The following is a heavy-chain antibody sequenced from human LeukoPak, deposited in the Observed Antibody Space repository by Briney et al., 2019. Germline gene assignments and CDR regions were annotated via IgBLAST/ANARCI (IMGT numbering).Heavy chain of an antibody. Sequence: SETLSLTCTVSRGSISSGNYYWGWIRQPPGKGLEWIGSIYYSGSTYYNPSLKSRVTISVDTFKNQFSLKLSSVTAADTAVYYCARDCSGGSCYTSIDYWGQGTLVTVSS. CDR3: ARDCSGGSCYTSIDY. J-gene: IGHJ4*02. CDR1: RGSISSGNYY. D-gene: IGHD2-15*01. V-gene: IGHV4-39*07. CDR2: IYYSGST.